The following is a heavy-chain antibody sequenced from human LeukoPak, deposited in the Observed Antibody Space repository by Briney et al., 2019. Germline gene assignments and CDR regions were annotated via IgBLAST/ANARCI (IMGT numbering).Heavy chain of an antibody. J-gene: IGHJ6*02. Sequence: SQTLSLTCTVSGGSISSGDYYWSWIRQPPGKGLEWIGEINHSGSTNYNPSLKSRVTISVDTSKNQFSLKLSSVTAADTAVYYCAREKNSPIPAGMDVWGQGTTVTVSS. V-gene: IGHV4-30-4*08. CDR2: INHSGST. D-gene: IGHD2-21*01. CDR3: AREKNSPIPAGMDV. CDR1: GGSISSGDYY.